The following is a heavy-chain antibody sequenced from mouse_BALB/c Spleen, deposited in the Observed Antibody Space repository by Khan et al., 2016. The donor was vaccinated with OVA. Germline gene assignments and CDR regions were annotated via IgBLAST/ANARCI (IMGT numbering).Heavy chain of an antibody. D-gene: IGHD2-1*01. Sequence: QVQLQQSGAELVRPGVSVKISCKGSGYTFTDVAMYWGKQSYAKSQEWSGVISTYYGDANYNQNFKGKATMTVDKSSSTAYMELAILTSEDSVLYYCTRRSGHYPFAYWGQGTLVTVSA. J-gene: IGHJ3*01. CDR1: GYTFTDVA. V-gene: IGHV1S137*01. CDR3: TRRSGHYPFAY. CDR2: ISTYYGDA.